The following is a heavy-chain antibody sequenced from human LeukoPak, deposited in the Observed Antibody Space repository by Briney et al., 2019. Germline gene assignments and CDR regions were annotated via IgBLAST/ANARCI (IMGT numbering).Heavy chain of an antibody. CDR2: IDQGGSTK. CDR3: VRDKGGRSGAIYYDAFDV. V-gene: IGHV3-7*01. Sequence: GGSLRLSCAASGFTFNTYWMIWVRQAPGKGLEWVANIDQGGSTKYYVDSLKGRFTISRDNAKNSLYLRMNSLRAEDTAVYYCVRDKGGRSGAIYYDAFDVWGQGTMVTV. J-gene: IGHJ3*01. CDR1: GFTFNTYW. D-gene: IGHD1-26*01.